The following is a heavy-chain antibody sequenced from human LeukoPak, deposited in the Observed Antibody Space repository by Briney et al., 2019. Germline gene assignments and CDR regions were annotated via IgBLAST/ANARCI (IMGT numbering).Heavy chain of an antibody. CDR1: GFTFSRSN. Sequence: GGSLRLSCAASGFTFSRSNMNWVRQAPGKGLEWVSSITTSSSYIYYADSVKGRFTISRDNAKNSLYLQMDSLRGEDTAVYYCATGGVHYYDSSADYWGQGTLVTVTS. CDR2: ITTSSSYI. V-gene: IGHV3-21*01. J-gene: IGHJ4*02. CDR3: ATGGVHYYDSSADY. D-gene: IGHD3-22*01.